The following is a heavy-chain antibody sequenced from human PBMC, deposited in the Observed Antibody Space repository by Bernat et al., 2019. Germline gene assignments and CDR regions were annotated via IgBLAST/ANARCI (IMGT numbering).Heavy chain of an antibody. CDR2: IYPGDSDT. V-gene: IGHV5-51*01. Sequence: EVQLVQSGAEVKKPGESLKISCKGSGYSFTSYWIGWVRQMPGKGLEWMGIIYPGDSDTRYSPSFQGQVTISGDKSSGTADLQWRSLKAADNDMDYCARHTLMPEGHSYGYGFDYWGQGTLVTVSS. J-gene: IGHJ4*02. D-gene: IGHD5-18*01. CDR1: GYSFTSYW. CDR3: ARHTLMPEGHSYGYGFDY.